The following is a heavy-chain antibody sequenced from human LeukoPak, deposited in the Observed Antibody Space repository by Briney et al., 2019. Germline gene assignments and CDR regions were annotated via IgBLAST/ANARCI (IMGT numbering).Heavy chain of an antibody. CDR3: VRGGCKSTSCYDS. CDR1: GFNFGSYG. V-gene: IGHV3-33*01. Sequence: GGSLRLSCAASGFNFGSYGMHWVRQAPDKGLEWLAVIWYDGSEKYYADSVKGRLTISRDNAKNTLYLQVSSLTVGDTALYYCVRGGCKSTSCYDSWGQGTLVTVSS. CDR2: IWYDGSEK. J-gene: IGHJ4*02. D-gene: IGHD2-2*01.